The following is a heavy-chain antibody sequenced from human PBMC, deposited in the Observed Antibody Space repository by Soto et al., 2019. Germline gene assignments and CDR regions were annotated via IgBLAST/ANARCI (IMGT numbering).Heavy chain of an antibody. CDR2: INSDGSST. Sequence: GESLKISCAASGFTFSSYWMHWVRQAPGKGLVWVSRINSDGSSTTYADSVKGRFTISRDNAKNTLYLQMNSLRAEDTAVYYCVRGEGGWETYWGQGTLVTVSS. D-gene: IGHD6-19*01. CDR1: GFTFSSYW. CDR3: VRGEGGWETY. J-gene: IGHJ4*02. V-gene: IGHV3-74*01.